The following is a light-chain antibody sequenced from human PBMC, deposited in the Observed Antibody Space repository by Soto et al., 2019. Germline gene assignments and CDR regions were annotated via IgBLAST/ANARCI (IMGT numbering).Light chain of an antibody. CDR2: DAS. CDR1: QIVNNNA. V-gene: IGKV3-20*01. Sequence: EIVLTQSPDTLSLSPGERATLSCRASQIVNNNALAWYQHKPGQAPRLLIYDASKRPGGIPDKFSGGGSATDFTFTINRLEPEDFAVYYCQQYGRSPYTFAQGTKLEI. CDR3: QQYGRSPYT. J-gene: IGKJ2*01.